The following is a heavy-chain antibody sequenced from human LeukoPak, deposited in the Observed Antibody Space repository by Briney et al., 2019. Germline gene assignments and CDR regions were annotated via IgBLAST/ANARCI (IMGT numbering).Heavy chain of an antibody. D-gene: IGHD6-6*01. V-gene: IGHV4-31*03. CDR3: ASTSPIAARPMVAFDI. CDR1: GGSIRSVDYY. CDR2: IYYSGST. Sequence: SETLSLTCTVSGGSIRSVDYYWSWIRQHPGKGLEWIGDIYYSGSTHYNPSLKSRLIISVDTSENQFSLQLSSVTAADTAVYYCASTSPIAARPMVAFDIWGQGTMVTVSS. J-gene: IGHJ3*02.